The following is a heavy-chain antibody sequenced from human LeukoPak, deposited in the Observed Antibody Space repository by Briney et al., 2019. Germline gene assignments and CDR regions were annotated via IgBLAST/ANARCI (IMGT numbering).Heavy chain of an antibody. CDR2: INHSGST. CDR3: ARGGSRTVTTAY. Sequence: SETLSLICAVSGGSFSGYNWSWIREPPGKGLEWIGEINHSGSTNYNPSLKSRVTISVATSKNQFSLKLSSVTAADTAVYYCARGGSRTVTTAYWGQGTLVTVSS. D-gene: IGHD4-17*01. V-gene: IGHV4-34*01. J-gene: IGHJ4*02. CDR1: GGSFSGYN.